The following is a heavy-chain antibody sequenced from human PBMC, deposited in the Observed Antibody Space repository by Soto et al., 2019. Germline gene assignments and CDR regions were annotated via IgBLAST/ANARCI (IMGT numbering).Heavy chain of an antibody. CDR3: AGGIVEPTIGGAIKIFDY. V-gene: IGHV1-18*01. D-gene: IGHD1-26*01. Sequence: QVQLVQSGAEVKKPGASVKVSCKASGYIFTNIGITWVRQAPGQGLEWMGWISVYNGNANYAQKFKGRVTMTTDTSTSTAYMELWSLRSDDTAVYYCAGGIVEPTIGGAIKIFDYWSQGTLVTVSS. J-gene: IGHJ4*02. CDR1: GYIFTNIG. CDR2: ISVYNGNA.